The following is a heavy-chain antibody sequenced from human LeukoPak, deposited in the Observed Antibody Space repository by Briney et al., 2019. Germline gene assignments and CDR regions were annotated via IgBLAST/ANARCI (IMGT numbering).Heavy chain of an antibody. V-gene: IGHV3-74*01. CDR2: INSDGSWT. CDR1: GTYW. CDR3: VSFYETY. J-gene: IGHJ4*02. D-gene: IGHD2/OR15-2a*01. Sequence: GGSLRLSCAASGTYWMHWVRQAPGKGLVWVSHINSDGSWTGYADSVKGRFTISKDNAKNTVSLQMNNLRAEDTAVYYCVSFYETYWGRGTLVTVSS.